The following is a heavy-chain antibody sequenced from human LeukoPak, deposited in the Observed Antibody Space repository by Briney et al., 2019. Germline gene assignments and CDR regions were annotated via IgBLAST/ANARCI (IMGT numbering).Heavy chain of an antibody. J-gene: IGHJ4*02. Sequence: SETLSLTCTVSGGSISSYYWSWIRQPPGKGLEWIRNMYYSGSTNYNPSTNYNPSLKSRVTISVDTSKNQFSLKLSSVTAADTAVYYCARDVGATPGYFDYWGQGTLVTVSS. D-gene: IGHD1-26*01. CDR2: MYYSGST. CDR1: GGSISSYY. CDR3: ARDVGATPGYFDY. V-gene: IGHV4-59*01.